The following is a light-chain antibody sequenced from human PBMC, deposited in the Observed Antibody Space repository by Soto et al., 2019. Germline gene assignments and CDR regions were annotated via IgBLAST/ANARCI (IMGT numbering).Light chain of an antibody. Sequence: CRASQNIGSFLNWYQQKPGEAPRLLVYSAFRIQSGVPSRFNVSGSATDFALLMSSLPPQDFSTSYCQQGSTTPITFGLGTRLEIK. CDR2: SAF. CDR1: QNIGSF. V-gene: IGKV1-39*01. CDR3: QQGSTTPIT. J-gene: IGKJ5*01.